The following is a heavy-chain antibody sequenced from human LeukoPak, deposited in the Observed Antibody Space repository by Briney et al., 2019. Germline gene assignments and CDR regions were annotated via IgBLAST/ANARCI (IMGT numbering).Heavy chain of an antibody. D-gene: IGHD2-21*02. CDR3: ARRGQYGGNSPFDY. V-gene: IGHV4-39*01. CDR1: GGSISSSSYY. J-gene: IGHJ4*02. Sequence: SETLSLTCTVSGGSISSSSYYWGWIRQPPGKGLEWIGSIYYSGSTYYNPSLKSRVTISVDTSKNQFSLKLSSVTAADTAVYYCARRGQYGGNSPFDYRGQGTLVTVSS. CDR2: IYYSGST.